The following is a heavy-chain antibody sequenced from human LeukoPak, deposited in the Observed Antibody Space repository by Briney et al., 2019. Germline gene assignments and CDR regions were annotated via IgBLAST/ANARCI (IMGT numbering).Heavy chain of an antibody. CDR1: GFTFSSYA. CDR3: AKGAHYDSSGYYLDY. Sequence: GGSLRLSCAASGFTFSSYAMHWVRQAPGKGLEWVAVISYDGSNKYYADSVKGRFTISRDNAKNSLYLQINSLRAEDTALYYCAKGAHYDSSGYYLDYWGQGTLVTVSS. CDR2: ISYDGSNK. D-gene: IGHD3-22*01. J-gene: IGHJ4*02. V-gene: IGHV3-30-3*01.